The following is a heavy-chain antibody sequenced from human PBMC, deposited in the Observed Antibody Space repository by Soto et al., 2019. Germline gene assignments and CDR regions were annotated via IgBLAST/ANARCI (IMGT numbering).Heavy chain of an antibody. Sequence: SWIRQPPGKGLEWIGEINHSGSTNYNPSLKSRVTISVDTSKNQFSLKLSSVTAADTAVYYCARRYGVAFDIWGQGTMVTVSS. D-gene: IGHD3-10*01. CDR2: INHSGST. CDR3: ARRYGVAFDI. V-gene: IGHV4-34*01. J-gene: IGHJ3*02.